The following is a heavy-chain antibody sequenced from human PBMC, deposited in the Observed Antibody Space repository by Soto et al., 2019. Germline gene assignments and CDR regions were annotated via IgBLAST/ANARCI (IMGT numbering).Heavy chain of an antibody. J-gene: IGHJ3*02. Sequence: QVQLQESGPGLVKPSQTLSLTCTVSGGSISSGDYYWSWIRQPPGKGLEWIGYIYYSGSTYYNPSLTSRVTISVDTSKNQFSLKLSSVTAADTAVYYCARDPGASGYYDAFDIWGQGTMVTVSS. V-gene: IGHV4-30-4*01. D-gene: IGHD3-22*01. CDR3: ARDPGASGYYDAFDI. CDR2: IYYSGST. CDR1: GGSISSGDYY.